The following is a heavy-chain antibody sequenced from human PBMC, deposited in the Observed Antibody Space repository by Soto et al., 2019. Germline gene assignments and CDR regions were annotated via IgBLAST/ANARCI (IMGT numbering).Heavy chain of an antibody. J-gene: IGHJ4*02. CDR2: VYDSGTT. D-gene: IGHD2-15*01. CDR3: ARRYGSCFDY. CDR1: GDSISPYY. V-gene: IGHV4-59*08. Sequence: SETLSLTCTVSGDSISPYYWSWIRQPPGKGPEWIGYVYDSGTTNYNPSLESRVTISLDTSKNQFSLKLSSVTAADTAVYYCARRYGSCFDYWGQGTLVTVAS.